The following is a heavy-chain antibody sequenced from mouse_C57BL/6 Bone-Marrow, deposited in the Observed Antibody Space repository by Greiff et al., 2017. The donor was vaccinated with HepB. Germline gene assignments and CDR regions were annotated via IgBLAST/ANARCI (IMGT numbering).Heavy chain of an antibody. CDR3: ARGDYYGKGY. V-gene: IGHV1-82*01. Sequence: VQLQQSGPELVKPGASVKISCKASGYAFSCSWMNWVKQRPGKGLEWIGRIYPGDGDTNYNGKFKGKATLTADKSSSTAYMQLSSLTSEDSAVYFCARGDYYGKGYWGQGTTLTVSS. CDR2: IYPGDGDT. D-gene: IGHD1-1*01. J-gene: IGHJ2*01. CDR1: GYAFSCSW.